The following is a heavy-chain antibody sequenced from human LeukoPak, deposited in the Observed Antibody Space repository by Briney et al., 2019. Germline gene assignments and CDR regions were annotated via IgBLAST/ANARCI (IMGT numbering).Heavy chain of an antibody. Sequence: GGSLRLSCAASGFTFSSYGMHWVRQAPGRGLEWVAVISYDGSNKYYADSVKGRFTISRDNAKNSLYLQMNSLRAEDTAVYYCARGPSGYCSGGSCYPIPFYYYGMDVWGQGTTVTVSS. CDR3: ARGPSGYCSGGSCYPIPFYYYGMDV. J-gene: IGHJ6*02. CDR1: GFTFSSYG. CDR2: ISYDGSNK. D-gene: IGHD2-15*01. V-gene: IGHV3-30*03.